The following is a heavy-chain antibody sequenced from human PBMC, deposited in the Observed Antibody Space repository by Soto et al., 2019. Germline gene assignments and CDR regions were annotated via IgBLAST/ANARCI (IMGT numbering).Heavy chain of an antibody. D-gene: IGHD2-2*01. CDR1: GFTFSNFG. J-gene: IGHJ5*02. Sequence: GGSLRLSCTASGFTFSNFGMHWVRQAPGKGLEWVALMSYDGNIIYYADSVKGRFTISRDNSNNTLYLQMNNLRREDLGVYYCAKGGFIVVEPAATFRCDPWGQGTLVTVSS. CDR2: MSYDGNII. CDR3: AKGGFIVVEPAATFRCDP. V-gene: IGHV3-30*18.